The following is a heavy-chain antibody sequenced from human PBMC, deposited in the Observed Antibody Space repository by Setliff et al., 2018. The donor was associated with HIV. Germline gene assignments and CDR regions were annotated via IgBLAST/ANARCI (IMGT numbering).Heavy chain of an antibody. CDR1: GFTFSSYS. CDR2: ISSSSSSI. J-gene: IGHJ4*02. CDR3: VRGPQFRPH. V-gene: IGHV3-48*01. Sequence: SLKISCAASGFTFSSYSMNWVRQAPGKGLEWVSYISSSSSSIYHADSVKGRFTISRDNAKNTLYLQMNRLRAEDTALYYCVRGPQFRPHWGQGTQVTVS.